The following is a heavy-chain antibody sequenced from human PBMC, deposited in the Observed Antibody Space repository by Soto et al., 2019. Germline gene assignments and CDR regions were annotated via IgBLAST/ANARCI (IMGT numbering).Heavy chain of an antibody. CDR2: IIPIFGTA. D-gene: IGHD2-15*01. J-gene: IGHJ3*02. Sequence: QVQLVQSGAEVKKPGSSVKVSCKASGGTFSSYAISWVRQAPGQGLEWMGGIIPIFGTANYAQKFQGRVTITADESTSTAYMELSSLRSEDTAVYYCARALVVVVVAATDENAFDIWGQGTMVTVSS. CDR3: ARALVVVVVAATDENAFDI. V-gene: IGHV1-69*01. CDR1: GGTFSSYA.